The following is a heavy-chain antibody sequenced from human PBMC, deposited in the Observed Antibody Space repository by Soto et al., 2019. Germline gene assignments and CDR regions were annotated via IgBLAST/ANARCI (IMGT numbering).Heavy chain of an antibody. D-gene: IGHD3-10*01. CDR2: IYPGDSNT. V-gene: IGHV5-51*01. CDR3: ARAYYYGSGTLGWFDP. Sequence: PGESLKISCKGSGYSFTSYWIGWVRQMPGKGLEWMGIIYPGDSNTRYSPSFQGQVTISADKSISTAYLQWSSLKASDTAVYYCARAYYYGSGTLGWFDPWGQGTLVTVSS. J-gene: IGHJ5*02. CDR1: GYSFTSYW.